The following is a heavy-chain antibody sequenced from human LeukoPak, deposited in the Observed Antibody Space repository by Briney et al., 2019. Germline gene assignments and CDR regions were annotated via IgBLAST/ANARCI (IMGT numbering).Heavy chain of an antibody. J-gene: IGHJ4*02. CDR3: GEGQQLVETFDY. Sequence: GGSLRLSCAASGFTFSSYAMHWVRQAPGKGLEWVAVISYDGSNKYYADSVKGRFTISRDNSKNTLYLQMSSLGAEDTAVYYCGEGQQLVETFDYWGQGTLVTVSS. CDR1: GFTFSSYA. D-gene: IGHD6-13*01. V-gene: IGHV3-30-3*01. CDR2: ISYDGSNK.